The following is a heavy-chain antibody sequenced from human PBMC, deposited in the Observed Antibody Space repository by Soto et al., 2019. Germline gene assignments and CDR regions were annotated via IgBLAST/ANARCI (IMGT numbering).Heavy chain of an antibody. J-gene: IGHJ4*02. D-gene: IGHD3-16*01. V-gene: IGHV3-74*01. CDR1: GFTFSSYW. CDR3: GRGGRGGFDY. Sequence: EVQLVESGGGLVQPGGSLRLSCAASGFTFSSYWMHWVRQAPGKGLVWVSRINIDGSTTNYADSVKGRFTISRDNAKNTLYLQMNSLRAEDTAVFYCGRGGRGGFDYWGQGTLVTVSS. CDR2: INIDGSTT.